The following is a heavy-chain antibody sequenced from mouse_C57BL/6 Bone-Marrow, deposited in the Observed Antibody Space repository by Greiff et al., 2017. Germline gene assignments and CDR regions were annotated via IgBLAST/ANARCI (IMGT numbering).Heavy chain of an antibody. CDR1: GFTFSSYA. CDR3: ARGGTGTSAY. V-gene: IGHV5-4*03. Sequence: EVMLVESGGGLVKPGGSLKLSCAASGFTFSSYAMSWVRQTPEKRLEWVATISDGGSYTYYPDNVKGRFTISRDNAKNNLYLQMSHLKSEDTAMYYCARGGTGTSAYWGQGTLVTVSA. D-gene: IGHD4-1*01. J-gene: IGHJ3*01. CDR2: ISDGGSYT.